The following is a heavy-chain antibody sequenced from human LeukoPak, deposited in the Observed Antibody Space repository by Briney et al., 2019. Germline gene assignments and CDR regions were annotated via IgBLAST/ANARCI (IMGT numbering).Heavy chain of an antibody. CDR2: IRHDGSNK. V-gene: IGHV3-30*02. CDR3: AKGSKLVVITRDQYMAV. Sequence: GSLRLTCAASGFTFSSYGMHWVRQAPGKGLEWVAFIRHDGSNKYYADSVKGRFTISRDNSKNTLYLQMNSLRAGDTAVYYFAKGSKLVVITRDQYMAVWGKGTTVTISS. J-gene: IGHJ6*03. CDR1: GFTFSSYG. D-gene: IGHD3-22*01.